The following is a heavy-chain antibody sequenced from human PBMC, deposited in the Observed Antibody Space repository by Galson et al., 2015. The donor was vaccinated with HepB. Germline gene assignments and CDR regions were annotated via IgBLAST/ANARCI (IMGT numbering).Heavy chain of an antibody. J-gene: IGHJ4*02. CDR2: IRYDGSNK. CDR3: ASFLELVHDY. CDR1: GFTFSSYG. D-gene: IGHD6-13*01. Sequence: SLRLSCAASGFTFSSYGMHWVRQAPGKGLEWVAFIRYDGSNKYYADSVKGRFTISRDNSKNTLYLQMNSLRAEDTAVYYCASFLELVHDYWGQGTLVTVSS. V-gene: IGHV3-30*02.